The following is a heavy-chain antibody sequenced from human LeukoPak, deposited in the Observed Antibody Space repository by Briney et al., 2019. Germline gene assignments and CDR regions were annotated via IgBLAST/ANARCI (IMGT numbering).Heavy chain of an antibody. Sequence: PSETLSLTCTGSGGSISSYYWSWIRQPPGKGLEWIEYIYYSGSTNYNPSLKSRVTISVDTSKNQFSLKLSSVTAADTAVYYCARAKLVVLTAYMDLWGQGSTVTVSS. D-gene: IGHD2-21*02. CDR2: IYYSGST. J-gene: IGHJ6*03. CDR3: ARAKLVVLTAYMDL. CDR1: GGSISSYY. V-gene: IGHV4-59*01.